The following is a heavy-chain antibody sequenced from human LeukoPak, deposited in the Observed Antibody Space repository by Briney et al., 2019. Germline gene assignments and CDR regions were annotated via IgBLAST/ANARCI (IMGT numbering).Heavy chain of an antibody. Sequence: SETLSLTCTVSGGSIISRDYYWGWIRQPPGKGLEWIGSIYYGGNTYYNPSLKSRVTISVDTSMNHFSLKLSFVTTADTAVYYCARALGYCSGGSCTRGYNWFDPWAREPWSPSPQ. CDR2: IYYGGNT. V-gene: IGHV4-39*02. J-gene: IGHJ5*02. CDR3: ARALGYCSGGSCTRGYNWFDP. D-gene: IGHD2-15*01. CDR1: GGSIISRDYY.